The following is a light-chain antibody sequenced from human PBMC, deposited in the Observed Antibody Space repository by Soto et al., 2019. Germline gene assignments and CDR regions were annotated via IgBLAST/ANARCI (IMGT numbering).Light chain of an antibody. CDR3: QQRSNWPPFT. V-gene: IGKV3-11*01. J-gene: IGKJ3*01. CDR2: DAS. Sequence: LTPSPAALSLAPGARSTLSCTASQSVSSYVAWYQQKPGQAPRLLIYDASNRATGIPARFSGSGSGTDFTLTISSLVPEDFAVYYCQQRSNWPPFTFGPGTKVDIK. CDR1: QSVSSY.